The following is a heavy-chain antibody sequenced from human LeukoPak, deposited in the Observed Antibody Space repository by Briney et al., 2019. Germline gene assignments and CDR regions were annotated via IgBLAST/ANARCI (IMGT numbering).Heavy chain of an antibody. CDR2: INHSGST. D-gene: IGHD5-18*01. V-gene: IGHV4-34*01. J-gene: IGHJ4*02. CDR3: ARGREGTAMVTELDY. CDR1: GGSFSGYY. Sequence: SETLSLTCAVYGGSFSGYYWSWIRQPPGKGLEWIGEINHSGSTNYNPSLKSRVTISVDTSKNQFSLKLSSVTAADSAVYYCARGREGTAMVTELDYWGQGTLVTVSS.